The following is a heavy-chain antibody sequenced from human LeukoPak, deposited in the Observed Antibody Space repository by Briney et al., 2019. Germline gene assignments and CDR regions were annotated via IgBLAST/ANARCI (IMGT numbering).Heavy chain of an antibody. D-gene: IGHD3-10*01. CDR3: ASQNPITMVRGVWDEYYYYYYMDV. Sequence: GGSLRLSCAASGFTVSSNYMSWVRQAPGKGLEWVSVIYSGGSTYYADSVKGRFTISRDNSKNTLYLQMNSLRAEDTAVYYCASQNPITMVRGVWDEYYYYYYMDVWGKGTTVTISS. V-gene: IGHV3-53*01. CDR2: IYSGGST. CDR1: GFTVSSNY. J-gene: IGHJ6*03.